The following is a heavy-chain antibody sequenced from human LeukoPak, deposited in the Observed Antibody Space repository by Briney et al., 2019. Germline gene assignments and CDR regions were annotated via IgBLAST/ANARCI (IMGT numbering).Heavy chain of an antibody. J-gene: IGHJ5*02. D-gene: IGHD2-15*01. V-gene: IGHV1-2*02. CDR3: AREGGSVCSGGSCYWFDP. CDR1: GYTFTGYY. Sequence: GASVKVSCKASGYTFTGYYMHWVRQAPGQGLEWMGWINPNSGGTNYAQKFQGRVTMTRDTFISTAYMELSRLRSDDTAVYYCAREGGSVCSGGSCYWFDPWGQGTLVTVSS. CDR2: INPNSGGT.